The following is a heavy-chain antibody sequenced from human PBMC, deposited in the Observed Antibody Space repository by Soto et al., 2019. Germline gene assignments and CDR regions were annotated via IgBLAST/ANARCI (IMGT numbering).Heavy chain of an antibody. V-gene: IGHV1-18*01. CDR1: GYTFTSYG. CDR2: ISAHNGNT. CDR3: ARGRYGDY. J-gene: IGHJ4*02. Sequence: QVHLVQSGAEVKKPGASVKVSCKASGYTFTSYGNTWVRQAPGQGLEWMGWISAHNGNTDYAQKLQGRVIVTRDTSTSTAYMELRSLRSDDTAVYYCARGRYGDYWGKGALVTVSS. D-gene: IGHD1-1*01.